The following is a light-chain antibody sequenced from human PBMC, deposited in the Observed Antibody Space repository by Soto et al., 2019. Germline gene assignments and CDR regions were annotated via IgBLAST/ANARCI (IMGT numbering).Light chain of an antibody. V-gene: IGKV3-20*01. CDR2: GAS. J-gene: IGKJ1*01. Sequence: EMGLTKSPGTMYLSPGERATLSCRASQSVSNNYLAWYQQKPGQAPRLLIYGASNRATGIPDRFSGSGSGTDFTLTISRREPEDFAVYYCQQYGSSGTFGQGTQVDI. CDR1: QSVSNNY. CDR3: QQYGSSGT.